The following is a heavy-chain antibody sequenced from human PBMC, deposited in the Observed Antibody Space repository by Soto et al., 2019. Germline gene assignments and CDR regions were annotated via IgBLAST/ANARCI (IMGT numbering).Heavy chain of an antibody. Sequence: QVQLVQSGAEVKKPGASLKVSCKASGYTFTSHGISWVRQAPGQGLEWMGWISANNGDTNYAQKFQVRVTVTTDTSTSTGYMELRSLRSEDTAVYYCARMVRGSNIDYYHYMDVWGKGTTVTVSS. CDR1: GYTFTSHG. CDR2: ISANNGDT. J-gene: IGHJ6*03. CDR3: ARMVRGSNIDYYHYMDV. D-gene: IGHD3-10*01. V-gene: IGHV1-18*01.